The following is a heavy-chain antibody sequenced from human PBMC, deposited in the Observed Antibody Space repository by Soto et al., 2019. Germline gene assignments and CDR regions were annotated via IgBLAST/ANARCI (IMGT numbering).Heavy chain of an antibody. J-gene: IGHJ6*02. CDR1: GGSISSYY. Sequence: SETLSLTCTVSGGSISSYYWIWIRHPPGKGLEWIGYIYYSGSTNYNPSLKSRVTISVDTSKNQFSLTLSSVTAAETAVYYCAIDQGVMDTATGMDVSGQGTTVTVSS. V-gene: IGHV4-59*01. CDR2: IYYSGST. CDR3: AIDQGVMDTATGMDV. D-gene: IGHD5-18*01.